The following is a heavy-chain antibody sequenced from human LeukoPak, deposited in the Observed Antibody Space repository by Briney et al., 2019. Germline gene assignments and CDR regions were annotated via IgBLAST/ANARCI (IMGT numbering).Heavy chain of an antibody. Sequence: SETLSLTCTVSGYSISSGYYWGWIRQPPGKGLEWIGSIYHSGSTYYNPSLKSRVTISVDTSKNQFSRKLSSVTAADTAVYYCARATGGYYYFDYWGQGTLVTVSS. J-gene: IGHJ4*02. CDR2: IYHSGST. CDR1: GYSISSGYY. CDR3: ARATGGYYYFDY. D-gene: IGHD3-22*01. V-gene: IGHV4-38-2*02.